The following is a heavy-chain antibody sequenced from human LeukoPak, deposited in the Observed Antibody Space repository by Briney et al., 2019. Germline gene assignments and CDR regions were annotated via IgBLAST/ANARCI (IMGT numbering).Heavy chain of an antibody. D-gene: IGHD1-26*01. Sequence: GGSLRLSCAASGFTFTRYWMSWVRQAPGKGLEWLANIKEDGSQEFYLDSVKGRFTISRDNAKNSLYLQMNSLRAEDTALYYCARREGGAAPTFFDHWGRGTLVTVSS. CDR3: ARREGGAAPTFFDH. CDR2: IKEDGSQE. J-gene: IGHJ4*02. V-gene: IGHV3-7*01. CDR1: GFTFTRYW.